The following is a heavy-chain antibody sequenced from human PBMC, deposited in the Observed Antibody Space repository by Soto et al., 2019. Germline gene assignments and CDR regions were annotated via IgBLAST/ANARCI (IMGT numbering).Heavy chain of an antibody. J-gene: IGHJ5*02. CDR1: GFTFSSYW. Sequence: EVQLVESGGGLVQPGGSLRLSCAASGFTFSSYWMSWVRQAPGKGLEWVANIKQDGSEKYYVDSVKGRFTISRDNAKNSLYLQMNSLRADDTAVYYCAREGRRDWFDPWGQGTLVTVSS. CDR3: AREGRRDWFDP. CDR2: IKQDGSEK. V-gene: IGHV3-7*01.